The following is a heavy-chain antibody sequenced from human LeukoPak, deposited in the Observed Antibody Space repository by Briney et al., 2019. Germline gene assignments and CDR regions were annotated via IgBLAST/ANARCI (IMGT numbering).Heavy chain of an antibody. CDR3: ARAGCRSVSCYYYHMDV. CDR1: GGTFNSYS. CDR2: IIPMLGIA. J-gene: IGHJ6*03. D-gene: IGHD2-2*01. Sequence: SVKVSCNASGGTFNSYSIRWVRQAPGQGLEWMGRIIPMLGIANYARKYQGRVTITADRSTSTAYMDVSSLRSEDTAVYYCARAGCRSVSCYYYHMDVWGKGTTVTVSS. V-gene: IGHV1-69*04.